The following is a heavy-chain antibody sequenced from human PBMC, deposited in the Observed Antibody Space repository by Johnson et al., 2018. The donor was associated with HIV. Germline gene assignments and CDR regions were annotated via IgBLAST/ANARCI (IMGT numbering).Heavy chain of an antibody. CDR3: ARRYCSSTSCYKGRAFDI. J-gene: IGHJ3*02. CDR1: GFTFSSYW. Sequence: VHLVESGGGVVQPGGSLRLSCAASGFTFSSYWMSWVRQAPGKGLEWVANIKQDGSEKYYVDSVKGRFTIYRDNSKNPLYLQMNSLRAEDTAVYYCARRYCSSTSCYKGRAFDIWGQGTMVTVSS. V-gene: IGHV3-7*01. D-gene: IGHD2-2*02. CDR2: IKQDGSEK.